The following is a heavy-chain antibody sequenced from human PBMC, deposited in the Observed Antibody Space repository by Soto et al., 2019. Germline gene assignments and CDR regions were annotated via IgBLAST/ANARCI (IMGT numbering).Heavy chain of an antibody. CDR3: ARLSYYDSSGYYTSHFDY. CDR1: GFTFSSYG. J-gene: IGHJ4*02. CDR2: ISYDGSNK. D-gene: IGHD3-22*01. V-gene: IGHV3-30*03. Sequence: QVQLVESGGGVVQPGRSLRLSCAASGFTFSSYGMHWVRQAPGKGLEWVTGISYDGSNKYYADSVKGRFTISRDNSKNTLYLQMNSLRTEDTSVYYCARLSYYDSSGYYTSHFDYWGQGTLVTVSS.